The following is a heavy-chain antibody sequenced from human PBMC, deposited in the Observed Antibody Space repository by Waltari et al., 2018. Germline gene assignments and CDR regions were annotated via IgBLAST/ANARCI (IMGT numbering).Heavy chain of an antibody. V-gene: IGHV2-70*16. CDR1: GFSLSPSGMC. Sequence: QVTLKESGPVLVKHTQTLTLTCTFSGFSLSPSGMCVRWIRQPPGKALEWLARIDWDDDKFYSTSLKTRLTISKDTSKNQVVLTMTNMDPVDTATYYCALSDCYSSYYFDYWGQGTLVTVSS. CDR3: ALSDCYSSYYFDY. D-gene: IGHD2-21*01. J-gene: IGHJ4*02. CDR2: IDWDDDK.